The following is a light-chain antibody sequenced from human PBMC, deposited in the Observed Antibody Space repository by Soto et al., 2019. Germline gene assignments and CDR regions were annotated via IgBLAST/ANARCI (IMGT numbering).Light chain of an antibody. Sequence: DIQMTQSPSSLSASVGDRVTITCRASQSISSYLNWYQQKPGKAPKLPIYAASSLQSGVPSRFSGSGSGTEFTLTINNLQPDDFATYYCQQYDGYSRTFGQGTKVDIK. V-gene: IGKV1-39*01. CDR1: QSISSY. J-gene: IGKJ1*01. CDR3: QQYDGYSRT. CDR2: AAS.